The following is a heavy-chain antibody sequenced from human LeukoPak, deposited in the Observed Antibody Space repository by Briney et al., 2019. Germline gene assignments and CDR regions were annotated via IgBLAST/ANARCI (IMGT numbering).Heavy chain of an antibody. Sequence: SETLSLTCAVSGGSISSYYWSWIRQPPGKGLEWIGYIYYSGSTYYNPSLKSRVTISVDTSKNQFSLKLSSVTAADTAVYYCARGRAVAGTRGSVGSDYWGQGTLVTVSS. V-gene: IGHV4-59*01. D-gene: IGHD6-19*01. CDR3: ARGRAVAGTRGSVGSDY. J-gene: IGHJ4*02. CDR1: GGSISSYY. CDR2: IYYSGST.